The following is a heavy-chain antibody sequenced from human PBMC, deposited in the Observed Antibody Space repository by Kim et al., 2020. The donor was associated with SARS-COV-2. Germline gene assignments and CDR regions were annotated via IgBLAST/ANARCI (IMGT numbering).Heavy chain of an antibody. Sequence: YNPSLKSRVTMSVDTSKNPFSLKLSSVTAADTAVYYCARDGGATQYYFDYWGQGTLVTVSS. CDR3: ARDGGATQYYFDY. D-gene: IGHD1-26*01. J-gene: IGHJ4*02. V-gene: IGHV4-4*07.